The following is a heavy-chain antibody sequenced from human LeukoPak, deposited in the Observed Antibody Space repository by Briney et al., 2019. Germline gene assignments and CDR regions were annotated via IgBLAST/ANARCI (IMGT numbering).Heavy chain of an antibody. J-gene: IGHJ4*02. CDR3: ARHWGYSEFDY. CDR2: ISHSGSP. CDR1: GYSISSGFY. V-gene: IGHV4-38-2*01. Sequence: SETLSLTCAVSGYSISSGFYWGWIRRPPGKGLEWIGSISHSGSPYYNPSLKSRVIISVDTSENQFSLRLSSVTAADPAVYYCARHWGYSEFDYWGQGTLVTVPS. D-gene: IGHD5-24*01.